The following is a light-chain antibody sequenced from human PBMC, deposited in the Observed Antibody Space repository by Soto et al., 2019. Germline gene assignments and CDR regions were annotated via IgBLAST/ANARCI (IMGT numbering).Light chain of an antibody. CDR3: MQGTLWPRT. Sequence: DVVMTQSPLSLPVTLGQPASISCRSSQSLVYSDGNTYLNWFQQRPGQSQRRLIYKVSNQDSGVTDRFSGSESGTDFTLKISRVEAEDVGVYYCMQGTLWPRTFGQGTKLEIK. CDR2: KVS. J-gene: IGKJ2*01. V-gene: IGKV2-30*01. CDR1: QSLVYSDGNTY.